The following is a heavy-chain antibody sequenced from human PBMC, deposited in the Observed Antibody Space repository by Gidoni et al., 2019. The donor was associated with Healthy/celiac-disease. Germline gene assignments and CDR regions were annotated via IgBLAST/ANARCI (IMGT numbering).Heavy chain of an antibody. D-gene: IGHD1-26*01. CDR1: GGSFSGYY. V-gene: IGHV4-34*01. Sequence: QVQLQQWGAGLLKPSETLSLTCAVYGGSFSGYYCSWIRQPPWKGLEWIGEINHSGSTNYNPSLKSRVTISVDTSKNQFSLKLSSVTAADTAVYYCARGFMGAADYWGQGTLVTVSS. CDR2: INHSGST. J-gene: IGHJ4*02. CDR3: ARGFMGAADY.